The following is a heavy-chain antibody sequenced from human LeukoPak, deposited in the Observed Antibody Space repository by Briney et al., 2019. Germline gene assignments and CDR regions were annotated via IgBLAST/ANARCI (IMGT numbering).Heavy chain of an antibody. D-gene: IGHD6-6*01. Sequence: GGSLRLSCAASGFTFSSYWMHWVRQAPGKGLEWVSAISGSGGSTYYADSVKGRFTISRDNSKNTLYLQMNSLRAEDTAVYYCAKDRYEYSSSSDYWGQGTLVTVSS. CDR1: GFTFSSYW. CDR2: ISGSGGST. CDR3: AKDRYEYSSSSDY. J-gene: IGHJ4*02. V-gene: IGHV3-23*01.